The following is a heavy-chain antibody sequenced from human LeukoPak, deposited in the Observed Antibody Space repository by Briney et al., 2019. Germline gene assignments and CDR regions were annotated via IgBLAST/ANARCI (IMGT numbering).Heavy chain of an antibody. V-gene: IGHV4-59*01. CDR3: ARARDGYIFDY. J-gene: IGHJ4*02. Sequence: SETLSLTCTVSGGSISSYYWSWIRQPPGKGLEWIGYIYYSGSTNYNPSLKSRVTISVDTSKNQFSLKRSSVTAADTAVYYCARARDGYIFDYWGQGTLVTVSS. CDR2: IYYSGST. CDR1: GGSISSYY. D-gene: IGHD5-24*01.